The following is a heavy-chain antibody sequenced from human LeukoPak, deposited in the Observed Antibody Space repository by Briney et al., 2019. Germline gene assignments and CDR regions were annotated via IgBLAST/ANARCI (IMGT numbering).Heavy chain of an antibody. J-gene: IGHJ4*02. Sequence: GGSLRLSCAASGFTLSSYWMSWVRQAPGQGLEWVANIKQDGSESNSVDSVKGRFTISRDNAKNSLYLQMNSLRAEDTAVDYCARDRQIAYWGQGTLVTVSS. CDR1: GFTLSSYW. V-gene: IGHV3-7*01. CDR2: IKQDGSES. CDR3: ARDRQIAY.